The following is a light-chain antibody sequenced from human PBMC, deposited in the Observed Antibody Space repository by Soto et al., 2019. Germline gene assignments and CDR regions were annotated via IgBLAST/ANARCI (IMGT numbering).Light chain of an antibody. CDR2: GAS. CDR1: QSVGSD. Sequence: ERVMTQSPATLSVSPGGRATLSCRARQSVGSDLAWYQQKPGQAPRLLIYGASTRATGIPARFSGSGSGTEFTLTISSLQSEDFAVYYCQQYNNWPKTFGQATKA. CDR3: QQYNNWPKT. V-gene: IGKV3-15*01. J-gene: IGKJ1*01.